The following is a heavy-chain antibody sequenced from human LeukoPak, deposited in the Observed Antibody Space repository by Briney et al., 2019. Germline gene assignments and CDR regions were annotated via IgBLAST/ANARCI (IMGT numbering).Heavy chain of an antibody. CDR2: IIPILGTA. J-gene: IGHJ5*02. V-gene: IGHV1-69*13. CDR3: ARDARHRYCSTTSCYWGWFAP. CDR1: GGTFSSYA. Sequence: ASVKVSCKASGGTFSSYAISWVRQAPGQGLEWMGGIIPILGTANYAQKFQGRVTITADESTRTAYMELSSLRSEDTAVYYCARDARHRYCSTTSCYWGWFAPWGQGTLVTVSP. D-gene: IGHD2-2*01.